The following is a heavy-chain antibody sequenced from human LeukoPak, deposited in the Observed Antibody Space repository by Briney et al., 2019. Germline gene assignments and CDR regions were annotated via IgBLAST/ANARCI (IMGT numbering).Heavy chain of an antibody. V-gene: IGHV3-9*01. CDR2: ISWNSGSI. J-gene: IGHJ2*01. Sequence: GGSLGLSCAASGFTFDDYAMHWVRQAPGKGLEWVSGISWNSGSIGYADSVKGRFTISRDNAKNSLYLQMNSLRAEDTALYYCAKDILTRIAVAGDWYFDLWGRGTLVTVSS. CDR1: GFTFDDYA. D-gene: IGHD6-19*01. CDR3: AKDILTRIAVAGDWYFDL.